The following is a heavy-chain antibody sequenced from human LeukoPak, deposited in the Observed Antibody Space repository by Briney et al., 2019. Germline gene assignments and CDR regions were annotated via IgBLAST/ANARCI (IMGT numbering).Heavy chain of an antibody. D-gene: IGHD6-19*01. V-gene: IGHV4-39*01. CDR3: ARRYSSGWR. J-gene: IGHJ4*02. CDR2: IYYSGST. Sequence: SETLSLTCTVSGDSINSSGYYWGWIRQPPGKGLEWIGSIYYSGSTYCNPSLKSRVTISVDTSKNQFSLKLRSVTAADTAVYYCARRYSSGWRWGQGTLVTVSS. CDR1: GDSINSSGYY.